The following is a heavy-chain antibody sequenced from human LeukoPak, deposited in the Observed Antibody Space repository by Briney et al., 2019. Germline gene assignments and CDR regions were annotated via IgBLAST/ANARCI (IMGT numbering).Heavy chain of an antibody. CDR3: ARGSSGSYKPDDY. CDR1: GFTFSSYS. V-gene: IGHV3-48*01. J-gene: IGHJ4*02. CDR2: ISSSSSTI. Sequence: GGSLRLSCAASGFTFSSYSMNWVRQARGKGLEWVSYISSSSSTIYYADSVKGRFTISRDNAKNSLYLQMNSLRAEDTAVYYCARGSSGSYKPDDYWGQGTLVTVSS. D-gene: IGHD1-26*01.